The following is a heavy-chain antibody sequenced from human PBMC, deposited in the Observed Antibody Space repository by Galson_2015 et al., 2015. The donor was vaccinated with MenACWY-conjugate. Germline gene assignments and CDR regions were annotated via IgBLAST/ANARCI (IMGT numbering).Heavy chain of an antibody. CDR1: GFTFSSYS. D-gene: IGHD3-10*01. Sequence: SLRLSCAASGFTFSSYSMNWVRQAPGKGLEWVSVIYSGGSTYYADSVKGRFTISRDNSKNTLYLQMNSLRAEDTAVYYCARVYGLWFDPWGQGTLVTVSS. CDR2: IYSGGST. J-gene: IGHJ5*02. CDR3: ARVYGLWFDP. V-gene: IGHV3-66*02.